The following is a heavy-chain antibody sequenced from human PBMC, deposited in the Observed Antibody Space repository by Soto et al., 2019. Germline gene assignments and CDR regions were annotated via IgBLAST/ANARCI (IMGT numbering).Heavy chain of an antibody. J-gene: IGHJ6*01. Sequence: SQTRSLTCAISGSSVSSTIAAWNCIRQSPSRGLEWLGRTYYRSKWYYCYAFSVKSRITINPDTSKNQFSLQLNSVTPEDTAVYYCARIHSSSSSDMDVWGQGTPVTVSS. CDR2: TYYRSKWYY. V-gene: IGHV6-1*01. CDR1: GSSVSSTIAA. CDR3: ARIHSSSSSDMDV. D-gene: IGHD6-6*01.